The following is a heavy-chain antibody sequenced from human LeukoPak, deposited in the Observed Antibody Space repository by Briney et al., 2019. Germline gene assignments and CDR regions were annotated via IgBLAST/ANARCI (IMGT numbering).Heavy chain of an antibody. D-gene: IGHD2-15*01. Sequence: PSETLSLTCAVYGGSFSGYYWSWIRQPPGKGLEWIGEINHSGSTNYNPSLKSRVTISVDTSKNQFSLKLSSVTAADTAVYYCARSPWVAALGYVDVWGKGTTVTVSS. CDR1: GGSFSGYY. CDR3: ARSPWVAALGYVDV. CDR2: INHSGST. V-gene: IGHV4-34*01. J-gene: IGHJ6*03.